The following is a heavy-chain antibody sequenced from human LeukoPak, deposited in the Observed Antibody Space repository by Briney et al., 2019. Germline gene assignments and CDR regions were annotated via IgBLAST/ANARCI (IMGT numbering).Heavy chain of an antibody. CDR1: GGSISSYY. J-gene: IGHJ4*02. V-gene: IGHV4-59*01. Sequence: SETLSLTCTVSGGSISSYYWSWIRQPPGKGLEWVGYIYYSGSTNYNPSLKSRVTISVDTSKNQFSLKLSSVTAADTAVYYCAATSGVAAIDYWGQGTLVTVSS. D-gene: IGHD2-2*02. CDR3: AATSGVAAIDY. CDR2: IYYSGST.